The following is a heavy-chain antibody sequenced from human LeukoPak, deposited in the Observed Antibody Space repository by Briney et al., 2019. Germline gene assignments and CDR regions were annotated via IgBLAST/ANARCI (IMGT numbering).Heavy chain of an antibody. CDR1: GFTFSSYG. CDR3: AKGRGWEASYYYYYMDV. V-gene: IGHV3-30*02. D-gene: IGHD1-26*01. Sequence: GGSLRLSCAASGFTFSSYGMHWVRQAPGKGLEWVAFIRYDGSNKYYTDSVKGRFTISRDNSKNTLYLQMNSLRAEDTAVYYCAKGRGWEASYYYYYMDVWGKGTTVTISS. CDR2: IRYDGSNK. J-gene: IGHJ6*03.